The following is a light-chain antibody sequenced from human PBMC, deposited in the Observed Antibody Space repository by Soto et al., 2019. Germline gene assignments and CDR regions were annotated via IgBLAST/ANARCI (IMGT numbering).Light chain of an antibody. CDR1: QSVSSSY. J-gene: IGKJ1*01. CDR3: QQYGSSPQT. Sequence: EIVLTQSPGTLSLSPGERATLSCRASQSVSSSYLAWYQQKPGQDPRLLIYGASSRATDIPDRFSGSGSGTDFTLTISRLEPEDFAVYYCQQYGSSPQTFGQGTKVEIK. CDR2: GAS. V-gene: IGKV3-20*01.